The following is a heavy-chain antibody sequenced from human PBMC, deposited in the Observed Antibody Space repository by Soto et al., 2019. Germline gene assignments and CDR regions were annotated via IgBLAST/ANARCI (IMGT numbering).Heavy chain of an antibody. CDR1: GYSFTSYW. D-gene: IGHD3-10*01. Sequence: PGESLKISCKGSGYSFTSYWIGWVRQMPGKGLEWMGIIYPGDSDTRYSPSFQGQVTISADKSISTAYLQWSSLKASDTATYSCARRSGWGSYYWDWLGRWGRGTLVAVSS. CDR2: IYPGDSDT. CDR3: ARRSGWGSYYWDWLGR. J-gene: IGHJ4*02. V-gene: IGHV5-51*01.